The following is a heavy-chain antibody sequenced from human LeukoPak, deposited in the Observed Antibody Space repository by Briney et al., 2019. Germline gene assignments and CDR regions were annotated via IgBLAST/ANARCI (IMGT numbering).Heavy chain of an antibody. CDR1: GASISSNY. CDR2: ISVSGSP. V-gene: IGHV4-4*07. Sequence: TSETLSLTCTASGASISSNYWNWIRQPAGEGLERLGRISVSGSPNYSPSLNSRVTMSIDTSENKFSLRLSSVTAADTALYFCARGPLTYYYGSNPYPPSLNYYFDYWGLGTLVTVSS. CDR3: ARGPLTYYYGSNPYPPSLNYYFDY. J-gene: IGHJ4*02. D-gene: IGHD3-22*01.